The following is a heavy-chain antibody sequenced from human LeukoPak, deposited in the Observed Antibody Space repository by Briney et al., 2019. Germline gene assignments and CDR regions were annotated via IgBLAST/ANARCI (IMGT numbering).Heavy chain of an antibody. CDR1: GGSFSGYY. CDR3: ARGEQLWSDRGFGY. D-gene: IGHD5-18*01. CDR2: INHSGST. J-gene: IGHJ4*02. V-gene: IGHV4-34*01. Sequence: SETLSLTCAVYGGSFSGYYWSWIRQPPGKGLGSIGEINHSGSTNYNPSLKSRVTISVDTSKNQFSLKLSSVTAADTAVYYCARGEQLWSDRGFGYWGQGTLVTVSS.